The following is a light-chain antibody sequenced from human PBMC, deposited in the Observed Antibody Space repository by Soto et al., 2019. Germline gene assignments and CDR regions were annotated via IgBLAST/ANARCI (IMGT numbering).Light chain of an antibody. J-gene: IGLJ1*01. Sequence: QSVLTQPRSVSWSPGQSVTISCTGTSNVVGDYDYVSWYQQYPGKAPKLIIYDVNKRPSGVPDRFSGSKSGNTASLTISALQAEDEADYYCCSYAGGYTFVVGTGTKVTVL. CDR3: CSYAGGYTFV. V-gene: IGLV2-11*01. CDR1: SNVVGDYDY. CDR2: DVN.